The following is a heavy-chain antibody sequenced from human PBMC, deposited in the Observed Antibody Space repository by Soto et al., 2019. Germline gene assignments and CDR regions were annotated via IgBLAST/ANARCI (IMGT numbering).Heavy chain of an antibody. J-gene: IGHJ3*02. Sequence: GASVKVSCKASGYTFTSYAMHWVRQAPGQRLEWMGWINAGNGNTKYSQKFQGRVTITRDTSASTAYMELSSLRSEDTAVYYCARDAVVVVAATADAFDIWGQGTMVTVSS. CDR2: INAGNGNT. V-gene: IGHV1-3*01. CDR3: ARDAVVVVAATADAFDI. CDR1: GYTFTSYA. D-gene: IGHD2-15*01.